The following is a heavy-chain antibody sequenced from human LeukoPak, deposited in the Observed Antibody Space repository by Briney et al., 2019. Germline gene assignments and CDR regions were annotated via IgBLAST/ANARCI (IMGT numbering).Heavy chain of an antibody. CDR1: GFTFSSYA. J-gene: IGHJ4*02. CDR2: ISGSSGST. D-gene: IGHD3-10*01. V-gene: IGHV3-23*01. CDR3: AKARYGTGSYYIFDY. Sequence: GGSLRLSCAASGFTFSSYAMSWVRQAPGKGLEWVSAISGSSGSTYYADSVKGRFTISRDNSKNTLYLQMNSLRAEDTAVYYCAKARYGTGSYYIFDYWGQGTLVTVSS.